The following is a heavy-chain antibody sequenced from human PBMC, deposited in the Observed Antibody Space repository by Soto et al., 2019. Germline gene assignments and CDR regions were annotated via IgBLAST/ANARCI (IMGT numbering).Heavy chain of an antibody. CDR1: GDSISNTNYY. CDR3: ARNSTYPGGYGHFDN. CDR2: IYYSGTA. J-gene: IGHJ4*02. V-gene: IGHV4-39*01. D-gene: IGHD5-12*01. Sequence: QLQLQESGPGLVKPSETLSLTCTVSGDSISNTNYYWGWIRQTPGKGLEWIGSIYYSGTAYYNPPVKRRVTTSVDTSNNPFSLKLISVTAADSAVYYCARNSTYPGGYGHFDNWGQGTLVTVSS.